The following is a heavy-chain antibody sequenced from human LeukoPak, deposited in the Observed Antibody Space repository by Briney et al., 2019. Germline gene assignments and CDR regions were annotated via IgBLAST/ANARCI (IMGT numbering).Heavy chain of an antibody. CDR1: GFTFSSYA. Sequence: SGGSLRLSCAASGFTFSSYAMSWDRQAPGKGLEWVSATSGSGGSTYYADSVKGRFTISRDNSKNTLYLQMNSLRAEDTAVYYCAKLLVPFDYWGQGTLVTVSS. CDR2: TSGSGGST. D-gene: IGHD3-10*01. CDR3: AKLLVPFDY. V-gene: IGHV3-23*01. J-gene: IGHJ4*02.